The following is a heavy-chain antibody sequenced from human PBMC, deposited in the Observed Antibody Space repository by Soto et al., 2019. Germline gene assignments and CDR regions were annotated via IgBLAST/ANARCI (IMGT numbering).Heavy chain of an antibody. CDR2: ISYDGSNK. CDR1: GFTFSSYA. D-gene: IGHD1-7*01. Sequence: GESLKISCAASGFTFSSYAMHWVRQAPGKGLEWVAVISYDGSNKYYADSVKGRFTISRDNSKNTRYLQMNSLRAEDTAVYYCAEGELRTIDYWGQGTLVTVSS. J-gene: IGHJ4*02. V-gene: IGHV3-30-3*01. CDR3: AEGELRTIDY.